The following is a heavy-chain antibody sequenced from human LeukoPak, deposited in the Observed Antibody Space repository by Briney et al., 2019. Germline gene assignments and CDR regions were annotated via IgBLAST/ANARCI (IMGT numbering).Heavy chain of an antibody. CDR1: GGSISSSSYY. J-gene: IGHJ4*02. CDR3: ARARSSGSYPHLPKR. CDR2: IYYSGST. Sequence: AETLSLTGTVSGGSISSSSYYWGWIRQPPGKGLEWIGSIYYSGSTYYNPSLKSRVTISVDMSKNQFSLKLSSVTAADTAVYYCARARSSGSYPHLPKRWGQGTLVTVSS. V-gene: IGHV4-39*07. D-gene: IGHD1-26*01.